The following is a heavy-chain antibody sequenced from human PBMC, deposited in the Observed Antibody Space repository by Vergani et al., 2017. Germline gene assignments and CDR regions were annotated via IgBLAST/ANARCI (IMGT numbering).Heavy chain of an antibody. D-gene: IGHD6-19*01. CDR1: GGSISSSSYY. J-gene: IGHJ4*02. V-gene: IGHV4-39*07. CDR3: ARGGQWLVPFDY. CDR2: IYYSGST. Sequence: QLQLQESGPGLVKPSETLSLTCTVSGGSISSSSYYWGWIRQPPGKGLEWIGSIYYSGSTYYNPSLKSRVTISVDTSKNQFSLKLSSVTAADTAVYYCARGGQWLVPFDYWGQGTLVTVSS.